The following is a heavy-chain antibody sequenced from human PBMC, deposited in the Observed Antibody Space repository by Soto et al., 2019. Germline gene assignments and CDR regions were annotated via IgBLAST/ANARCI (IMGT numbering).Heavy chain of an antibody. CDR1: GFTFSSYA. D-gene: IGHD3-3*01. Sequence: QVQLVESGGGVVQPGRSLRLSCAASGFTFSSYAMHWVRQAPGKGLEWVAVISYDGSNKYYADSVKGRFTISRDNAKHTLDLQMNSLIAEDTTADYCAREGLRCGALSDSRGKDSDCWGQLTLVTASS. CDR3: AREGLRCGALSDSRGKDSDC. CDR2: ISYDGSNK. J-gene: IGHJ4*02. V-gene: IGHV3-30-3*01.